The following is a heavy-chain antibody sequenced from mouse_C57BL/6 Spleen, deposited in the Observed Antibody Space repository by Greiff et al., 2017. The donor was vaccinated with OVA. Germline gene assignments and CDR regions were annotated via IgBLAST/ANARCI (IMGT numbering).Heavy chain of an antibody. CDR3: ATYGNYTFDYFDY. J-gene: IGHJ2*01. Sequence: QVQLKQSGAELVRPGTSVKMSCKASGYTFTNYWIGWAKQRPGHGLEWIGDIYPGGGYTNYNEKFKGKATLTADKSSSTAYMQFSSLTSEDSAIYCCATYGNYTFDYFDYWGQGTTLTVSS. CDR2: IYPGGGYT. D-gene: IGHD2-10*02. V-gene: IGHV1-63*01. CDR1: GYTFTNYW.